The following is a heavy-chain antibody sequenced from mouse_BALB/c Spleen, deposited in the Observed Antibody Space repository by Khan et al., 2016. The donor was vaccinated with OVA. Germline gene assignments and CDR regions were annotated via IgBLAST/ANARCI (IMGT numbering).Heavy chain of an antibody. V-gene: IGHV2-6-7*01. J-gene: IGHJ4*01. CDR2: IWGDGST. CDR1: GFSLTGYG. CDR3: ARGPYYGNYFAMDY. D-gene: IGHD2-10*01. Sequence: QVQLKESGPGLVAPSQSLSITCTVSGFSLTGYGINWVRQPPGKGLEWLGMIWGDGSTDYYSALTSRLSLSKDNSKSQVFLKMNSLQTDDTARYYCARGPYYGNYFAMDYWGQGTSVTVSS.